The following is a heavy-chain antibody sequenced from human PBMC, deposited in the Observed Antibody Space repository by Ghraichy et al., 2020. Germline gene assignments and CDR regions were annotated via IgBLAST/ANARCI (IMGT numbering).Heavy chain of an antibody. J-gene: IGHJ6*02. CDR1: GFTFSGYS. D-gene: IGHD4-23*01. Sequence: GGSLRLSCVGSGFTFSGYSMNWVRQSPGKGLEWVSYITCSSRTIFYADSVKGRFTISRDNAQNSLYLQMNSLRDEDTAEYYCARGSKVVRFYYYDGMDVWGQGTTVTVAS. CDR2: ITCSSRTI. V-gene: IGHV3-48*02. CDR3: ARGSKVVRFYYYDGMDV.